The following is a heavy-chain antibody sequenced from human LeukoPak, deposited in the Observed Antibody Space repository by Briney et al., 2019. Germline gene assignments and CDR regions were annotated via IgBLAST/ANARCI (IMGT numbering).Heavy chain of an antibody. Sequence: SETLSLTCIVSGGSVNSSNDYWGWIRQPPGKGLEWIGSIYYIGRTYYNPSLESRVTISVDTSKNQFSLKLSSVTAADTAVHYCARRTAPFDLLLFAFDIWGQGTMVTVSS. CDR1: GGSVNSSNDY. J-gene: IGHJ3*02. CDR2: IYYIGRT. V-gene: IGHV4-39*01. D-gene: IGHD3-9*01. CDR3: ARRTAPFDLLLFAFDI.